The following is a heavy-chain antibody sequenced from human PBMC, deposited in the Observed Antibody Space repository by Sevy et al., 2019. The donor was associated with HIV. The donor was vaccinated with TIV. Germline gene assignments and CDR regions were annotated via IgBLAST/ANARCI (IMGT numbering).Heavy chain of an antibody. Sequence: SQTLSLTCAISGDSVSSSSAAWNWFRQSPSRGLEWLGRTYYRSKWYSDYEVSVKGRVTINPDTSKNQFSLHLESVTPEATAVYFCARGDELNSYYYGMDVWGQGTTVTVSS. D-gene: IGHD1-7*01. CDR2: TYYRSKWYS. V-gene: IGHV6-1*01. CDR1: GDSVSSSSAA. J-gene: IGHJ6*02. CDR3: ARGDELNSYYYGMDV.